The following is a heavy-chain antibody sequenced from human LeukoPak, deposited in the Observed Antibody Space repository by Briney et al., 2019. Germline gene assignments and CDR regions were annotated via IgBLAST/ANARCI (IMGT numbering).Heavy chain of an antibody. CDR2: VSGDGTRT. J-gene: IGHJ4*02. CDR1: GXTFSSYE. CDR3: AKHYVLTDFQGPPWDH. D-gene: IGHD2-21*02. Sequence: GGSLRLSCAASGXTFSSYEMDWVRRAPGKGLEWVSTVSGDGTRTYYADSVQGRFTISRDNSKNTVSLHMDSLRDEDTAVYYCAKHYVLTDFQGPPWDHRGQGTLVTVSS. V-gene: IGHV3-23*01.